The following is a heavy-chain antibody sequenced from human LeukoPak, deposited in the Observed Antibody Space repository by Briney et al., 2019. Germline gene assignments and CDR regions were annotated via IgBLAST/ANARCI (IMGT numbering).Heavy chain of an antibody. V-gene: IGHV3-21*01. Sequence: GGSLRLSCAASGFTFSSYSMNWVRQAPGKGLEWVSSISSSSYIYYADSVKGRFTISRDISMSTLYLQMNSLRTEDTAVYYCARAQHRGWGFDYWGQGTLVTVSS. D-gene: IGHD1-26*01. CDR1: GFTFSSYS. CDR2: ISSSSYI. CDR3: ARAQHRGWGFDY. J-gene: IGHJ4*02.